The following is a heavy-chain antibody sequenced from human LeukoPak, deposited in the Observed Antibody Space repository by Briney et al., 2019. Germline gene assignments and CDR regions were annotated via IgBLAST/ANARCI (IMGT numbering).Heavy chain of an antibody. CDR1: GFTISSYY. D-gene: IGHD2-21*02. Sequence: SETLSLTCTVSGFTISSYYLSWLRQPPGKGLEYISYTHNSGATNYNPSLKSRVTISLDTSGNQFSLKLSSVTAADTAVYYCASGYCGGACQLGGVDMWGQGTMVTVSS. CDR2: THNSGAT. V-gene: IGHV4-59*01. J-gene: IGHJ3*02. CDR3: ASGYCGGACQLGGVDM.